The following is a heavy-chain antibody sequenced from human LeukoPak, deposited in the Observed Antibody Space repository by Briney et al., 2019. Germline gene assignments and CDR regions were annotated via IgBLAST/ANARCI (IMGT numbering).Heavy chain of an antibody. CDR3: ASMTTVTLDDAFDL. D-gene: IGHD4-17*01. Sequence: SGGSLRLSCAASLLTFSSYAMTWVRQAPGKGLEWVSTINPSGGDTYYADSVRGRFTISRDNSKNTLYLQMNSLRADDTAMYYCASMTTVTLDDAFDLWGQGTMVTVSS. CDR2: INPSGGDT. V-gene: IGHV3-23*01. CDR1: LLTFSSYA. J-gene: IGHJ3*01.